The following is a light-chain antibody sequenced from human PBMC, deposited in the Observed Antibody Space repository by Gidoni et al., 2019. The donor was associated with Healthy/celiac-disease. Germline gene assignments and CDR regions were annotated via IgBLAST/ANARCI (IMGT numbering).Light chain of an antibody. CDR1: QSVSSN. V-gene: IGKV3-15*01. CDR3: QQYNNWPPLT. CDR2: AS. Sequence: EIVMTQSPATLPVSPGERATLSCRASQSVSSNLAWYQQKPGASTRATGIPARFSGSGSGTEFTLTISSLQSEDFAVYYCQQYNNWPPLTFGGGTKVEIK. J-gene: IGKJ4*01.